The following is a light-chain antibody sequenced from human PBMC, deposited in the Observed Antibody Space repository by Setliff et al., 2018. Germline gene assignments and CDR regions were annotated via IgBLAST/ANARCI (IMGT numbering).Light chain of an antibody. J-gene: IGLJ2*01. CDR1: SSDIGRYDF. CDR3: CSCTPTMGVV. V-gene: IGLV2-14*03. Sequence: QSVLAQPASVSGSPAQSITISCTGTSSDIGRYDFVSWYQHLPGKAPQLLIFSVNNRPSQISDRFSASKSGDTASLTISGLQAEDEAVYYCCSCTPTMGVVFGGGTKVTV. CDR2: SVN.